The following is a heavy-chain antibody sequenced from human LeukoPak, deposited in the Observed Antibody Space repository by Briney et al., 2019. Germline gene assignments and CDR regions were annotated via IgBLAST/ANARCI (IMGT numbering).Heavy chain of an antibody. J-gene: IGHJ3*02. CDR2: IRYDGSNK. CDR1: GFPFSSYW. CDR3: AKTTRHLDAFDI. D-gene: IGHD1-14*01. Sequence: GGSLRLSCAASGFPFSSYWMTWVRQAPGKGLEWVAFIRYDGSNKYYADSVKGRFTISRDNSKNTLYLQMNSLRAEDTAVYYCAKTTRHLDAFDIWGQGTMVTVSS. V-gene: IGHV3-30*02.